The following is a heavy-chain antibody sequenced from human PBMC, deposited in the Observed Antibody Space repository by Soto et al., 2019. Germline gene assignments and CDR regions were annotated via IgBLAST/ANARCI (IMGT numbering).Heavy chain of an antibody. J-gene: IGHJ4*02. CDR1: GFIFSPYT. V-gene: IGHV3-48*02. CDR2: IGSSSGTI. Sequence: EVQLVESGGGLVQPGGSLRLSCAGSGFIFSPYTMNWVRQAPGKGLEWISSIGSSSGTIYYADSVKGRFTISRDNARNSLSLQVNNLRDEDTAVYYCARGRLDYWGQGTLVTVSS. CDR3: ARGRLDY.